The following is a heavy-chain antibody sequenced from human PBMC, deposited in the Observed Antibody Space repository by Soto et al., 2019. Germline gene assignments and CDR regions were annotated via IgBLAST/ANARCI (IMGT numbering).Heavy chain of an antibody. CDR2: ISGSGNYT. J-gene: IGHJ4*02. CDR3: AREGINHHTAYYFDS. Sequence: KTGGSLRLSCAASGFTFSTYSMNWVRQAPGKGLEWVSSISGSGNYTHYADFLRGRFTISRDNAKTSLYLQMNSLRAEDTAVYYCAREGINHHTAYYFDSWGQAPVVTVSS. V-gene: IGHV3-21*01. CDR1: GFTFSTYS. D-gene: IGHD2-21*02.